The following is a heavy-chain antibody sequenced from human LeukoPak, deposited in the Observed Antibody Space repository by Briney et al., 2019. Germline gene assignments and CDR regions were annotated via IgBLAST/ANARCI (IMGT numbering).Heavy chain of an antibody. V-gene: IGHV3-74*01. Sequence: GGSLRLSCAASGFTFSSYWMHWVRQAPGKGLVWVSRINSDGSSTSYADYVKGRFTISRDNAKNTLYLQMNSLRAEDTAVYYCAPSLYYYGSGSYYKGTDYWGQGTLVTVSS. CDR3: APSLYYYGSGSYYKGTDY. J-gene: IGHJ4*02. D-gene: IGHD3-10*01. CDR1: GFTFSSYW. CDR2: INSDGSST.